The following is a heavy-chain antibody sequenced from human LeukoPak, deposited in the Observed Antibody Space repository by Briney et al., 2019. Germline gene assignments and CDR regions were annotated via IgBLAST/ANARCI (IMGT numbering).Heavy chain of an antibody. D-gene: IGHD2-2*01. V-gene: IGHV4-31*03. CDR1: GGSKSSGGYN. J-gene: IGHJ5*02. Sequence: SETLTLTCTVSGGSKSSGGYNWSWIRQHPGKGLEWIENIYYSGSTYYNPSLKSRVTMSADTSKNQFSLKLSSVTAADTAVYYCARDRSCHGTSCFSSGWFDPWGQGTLVTVSS. CDR3: ARDRSCHGTSCFSSGWFDP. CDR2: IYYSGST.